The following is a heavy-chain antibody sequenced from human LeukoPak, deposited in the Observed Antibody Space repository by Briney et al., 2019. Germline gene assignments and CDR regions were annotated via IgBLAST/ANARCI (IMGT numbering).Heavy chain of an antibody. V-gene: IGHV4-59*01. D-gene: IGHD6-19*01. Sequence: SETLSLTCTVSGGSISSDYWSWIRQPPGKGLEWIGYIYYSGSTNYNPSLKSRVTISVDTSKNQFSLKLSSVTAADTAVYYCARGSSGWYPTPFGYWGQGTLVTVSS. J-gene: IGHJ4*02. CDR1: GGSISSDY. CDR3: ARGSSGWYPTPFGY. CDR2: IYYSGST.